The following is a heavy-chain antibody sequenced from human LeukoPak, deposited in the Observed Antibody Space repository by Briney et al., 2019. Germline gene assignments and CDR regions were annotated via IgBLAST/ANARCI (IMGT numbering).Heavy chain of an antibody. V-gene: IGHV3-7*03. CDR2: IKQDGSEE. D-gene: IGHD2/OR15-2a*01. CDR1: GFTFSRYW. J-gene: IGHJ4*02. CDR3: ARDKIEGPSNFDN. Sequence: PGGSLRLSCAASGFTFSRYWMTWVRQAPGKGPEWVANIKQDGSEEYNVDSVKGRFTIPRDNAKDSLYLQMNSLRAEDTAIYYCARDKIEGPSNFDNWGQGSLVIVSS.